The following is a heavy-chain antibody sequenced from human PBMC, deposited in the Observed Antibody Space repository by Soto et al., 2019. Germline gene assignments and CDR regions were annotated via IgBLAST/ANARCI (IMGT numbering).Heavy chain of an antibody. CDR3: ASRPYSSGPFDY. CDR1: GGTFSSYA. CDR2: IIPIFGTA. J-gene: IGHJ4*02. D-gene: IGHD6-19*01. Sequence: QVQLVQSGAEVKKPRSSVKVSCKASGGTFSSYAISWVRQAPGQGLEWMGGIIPIFGTANYAQKFQGRVTITADESTSTAYMELCSLGSEDTAVYYCASRPYSSGPFDYWGQGTLVTVSS. V-gene: IGHV1-69*12.